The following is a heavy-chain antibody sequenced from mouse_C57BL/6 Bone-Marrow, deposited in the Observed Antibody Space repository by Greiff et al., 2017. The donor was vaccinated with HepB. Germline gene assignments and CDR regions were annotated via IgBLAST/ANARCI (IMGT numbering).Heavy chain of an antibody. CDR2: IWSGGST. V-gene: IGHV2-2*01. J-gene: IGHJ2*01. D-gene: IGHD1-1*01. Sequence: VQLQESGPGLVQPSQSLSITCTVSGFSLTSYGVHWVRQSPGKGLEWLGVIWSGGSTDYNAAFISRLSISKDNSKSQVFFKMNSLQADDTAIYYCARIGYYGIQYYFDYWGQGTTLTVSS. CDR3: ARIGYYGIQYYFDY. CDR1: GFSLTSYG.